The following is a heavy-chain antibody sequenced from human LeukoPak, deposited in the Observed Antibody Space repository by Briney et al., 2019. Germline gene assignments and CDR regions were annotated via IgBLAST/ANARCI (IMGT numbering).Heavy chain of an antibody. CDR2: IWYDGSNK. CDR3: ARDDYGGENIY. CDR1: GFTFSTHG. J-gene: IGHJ4*02. Sequence: GRSLRLSCATSGFTFSTHGMHWVRQAPGKGLEWVAVIWYDGSNKYYADSVKGRFTISRDNSKNTLYLQMNSLRAEDTAAYYCARDDYGGENIYWGQGTLVTVSS. D-gene: IGHD4-17*01. V-gene: IGHV3-33*01.